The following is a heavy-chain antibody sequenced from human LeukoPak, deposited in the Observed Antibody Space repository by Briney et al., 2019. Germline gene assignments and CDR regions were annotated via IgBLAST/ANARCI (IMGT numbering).Heavy chain of an antibody. CDR2: IDGTDGGS. CDR1: GFRFSSHV. Sequence: GVSLRLSCAASGFRFSSHVMSWVRQAPGKGLEYVSSIDGTDGGSYYADSVKGRFTISRDNSKNTLFLQMNSLRVEDTAVYYCARVDSGNYDYWGQGTLLTVSS. J-gene: IGHJ4*02. V-gene: IGHV3-23*01. CDR3: ARVDSGNYDY. D-gene: IGHD1-26*01.